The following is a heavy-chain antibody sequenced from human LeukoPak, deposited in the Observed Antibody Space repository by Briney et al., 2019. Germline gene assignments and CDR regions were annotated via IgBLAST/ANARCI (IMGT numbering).Heavy chain of an antibody. CDR3: ARVGELLHYYYYYMDV. Sequence: GGSLRLSCAASGFTFSSYSMNRVRQAPGKGLEWVSSISSSSSYIYYADSVKGRFTISRDNAKNSLYLQMNSLRAEDTAVYYCARVGELLHYYYYYMDVWGKGTTVTVSS. CDR1: GFTFSSYS. J-gene: IGHJ6*03. V-gene: IGHV3-21*01. D-gene: IGHD1-26*01. CDR2: ISSSSSYI.